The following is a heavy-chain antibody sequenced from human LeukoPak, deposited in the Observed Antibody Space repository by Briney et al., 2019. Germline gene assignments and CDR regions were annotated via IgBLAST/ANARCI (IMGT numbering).Heavy chain of an antibody. CDR2: IWYDGSNK. CDR1: GFTFSSYG. CDR3: ARGQIWFVYYYYGMDV. J-gene: IGHJ6*02. V-gene: IGHV3-33*08. D-gene: IGHD3-10*01. Sequence: AGGSLRLSCAASGFTFSSYGMHWVRQAPGKGLEWVAVIWYDGSNKYYADSVKGRFTISRDNSKNTLYLQMNSLRAGDTAVYYCARGQIWFVYYYYGMDVWGQGTTVTVSS.